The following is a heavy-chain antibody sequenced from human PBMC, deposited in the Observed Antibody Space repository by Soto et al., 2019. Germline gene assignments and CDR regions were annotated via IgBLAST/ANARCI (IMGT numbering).Heavy chain of an antibody. Sequence: GGSLRLSCAASGFTFSDYYMSWIRQAPGKGLEWVSYISSSSSYTNYADSVKGRFTISRDNAKNSLYLQMNSLRAEDTAVYYCARERSGYCSSTSCYHYAFDIWGQGTMVT. CDR1: GFTFSDYY. V-gene: IGHV3-11*06. CDR3: ARERSGYCSSTSCYHYAFDI. J-gene: IGHJ3*02. CDR2: ISSSSSYT. D-gene: IGHD2-2*01.